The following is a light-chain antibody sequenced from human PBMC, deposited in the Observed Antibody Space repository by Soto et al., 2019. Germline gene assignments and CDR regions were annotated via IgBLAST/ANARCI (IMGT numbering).Light chain of an antibody. V-gene: IGLV1-47*02. J-gene: IGLJ1*01. CDR3: AAWDDSLSGYV. CDR1: SSNIGSNY. Sequence: QSALTQPPSASGTPGQRVTISCSGSSSNIGSNYVYWYQQLPGTAPKLLIFGNNQRPSGVPDRFSGSKSGTSASLAISGLRSEDEADYYCAAWDDSLSGYVFGNGTKLTV. CDR2: GNN.